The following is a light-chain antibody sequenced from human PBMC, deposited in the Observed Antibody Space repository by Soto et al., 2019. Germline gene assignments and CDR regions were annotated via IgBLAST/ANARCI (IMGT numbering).Light chain of an antibody. V-gene: IGKV3-15*01. CDR1: QSVSSSY. J-gene: IGKJ1*01. CDR2: GAS. CDR3: QQYNNWPWT. Sequence: EIMITQSPATLSVSPGERATLSCRASQSVSSSYLAWYQQKPGQAPRILIYGASSRDTGIPARFSGSGSGTEFTLTISSLQSEDFAVYYCQQYNNWPWTFGQGTKVDIK.